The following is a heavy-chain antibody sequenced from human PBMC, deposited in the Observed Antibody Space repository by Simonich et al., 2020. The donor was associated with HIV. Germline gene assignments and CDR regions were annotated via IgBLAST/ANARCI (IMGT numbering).Heavy chain of an antibody. V-gene: IGHV4-59*12. CDR1: GGSISTYS. Sequence: QVQVQESGPGLVKPSETLSLTCTVSGGSISTYSWNWFRQPPGKGLEWIGYIYYSGSTNHNPSFKSRVDIAIDTSQNQFSLKLTSVTAADTAVYYCARGGSGTAYFYYYMDVWGKGTTVTVSS. J-gene: IGHJ6*03. CDR2: IYYSGST. CDR3: ARGGSGTAYFYYYMDV. D-gene: IGHD1-26*01.